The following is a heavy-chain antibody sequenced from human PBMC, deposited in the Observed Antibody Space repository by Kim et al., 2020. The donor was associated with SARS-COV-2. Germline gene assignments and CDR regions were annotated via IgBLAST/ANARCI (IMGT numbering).Heavy chain of an antibody. D-gene: IGHD6-6*01. CDR3: AKDLGSSVAWAFDY. J-gene: IGHJ4*02. Sequence: GGSLRLSCAASGFTFSSYGMHWVRQAPGKGLEWVAVISYDGSNKYYADSVKGRFTISRDNSKNTLYLQMNSLRAEDTAVYYCAKDLGSSVAWAFDYWGQGTLVTVSS. V-gene: IGHV3-30*18. CDR2: ISYDGSNK. CDR1: GFTFSSYG.